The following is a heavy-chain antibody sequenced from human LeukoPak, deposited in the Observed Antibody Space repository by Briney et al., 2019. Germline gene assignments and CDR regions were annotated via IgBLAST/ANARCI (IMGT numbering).Heavy chain of an antibody. J-gene: IGHJ5*02. D-gene: IGHD6-19*01. CDR1: GFTFSSYA. CDR2: ISSNGGST. Sequence: PGGSLRLSCAASGFTFSSYAMHWVRQAPGKGLEYVSAISSNGGSTYCANSVKGRFTISRDNSKNTLYLQMGSLRAEDMAVYYCARDSGSGWYVNWFDPWGQGTLVTVSS. CDR3: ARDSGSGWYVNWFDP. V-gene: IGHV3-64*01.